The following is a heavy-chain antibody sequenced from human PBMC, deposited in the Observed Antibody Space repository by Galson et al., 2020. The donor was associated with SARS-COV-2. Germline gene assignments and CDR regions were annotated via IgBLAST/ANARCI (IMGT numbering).Heavy chain of an antibody. D-gene: IGHD6-19*01. J-gene: IGHJ2*01. CDR1: GFTFRSYA. CDR3: AKDYAVVYACAVAGKVGWYFDL. Sequence: GGSLRLSCAASGFTFRSYAMSRVRQAPGKGLEWVSAISGSGGSTYYADSVKGRFTISRDNSKNTLYLQMNSLRAEDTAVYYCAKDYAVVYACAVAGKVGWYFDLWGRGTLVTVSS. V-gene: IGHV3-23*01. CDR2: ISGSGGST.